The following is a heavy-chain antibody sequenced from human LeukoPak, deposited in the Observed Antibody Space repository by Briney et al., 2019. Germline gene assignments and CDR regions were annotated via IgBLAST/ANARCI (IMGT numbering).Heavy chain of an antibody. V-gene: IGHV1-2*02. CDR3: ARGRHDYGDYFEGYYYYMDV. D-gene: IGHD4-17*01. Sequence: ASVKVSCKASGYTFTGYYMHWVRQAPGQGLEWMGWINPNSGGTNYAQKFQGRVTMTRDTSISTAYMELRSLRSDDTAVYYCARGRHDYGDYFEGYYYYMDVWGKGTTVTISS. CDR1: GYTFTGYY. J-gene: IGHJ6*03. CDR2: INPNSGGT.